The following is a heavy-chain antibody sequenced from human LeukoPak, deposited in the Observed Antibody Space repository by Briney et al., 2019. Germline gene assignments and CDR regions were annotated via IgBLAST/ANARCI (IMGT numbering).Heavy chain of an antibody. CDR2: IYTSGST. V-gene: IGHV4-61*02. J-gene: IGHJ5*02. CDR1: GGSISSGSYY. Sequence: SETLSLTCTVSGGSISSGSYYWSWIRQAAGKGLEWIGRIYTSGSTNYNPSLKSRVTISVDTSKNQFSLKLSSVTAADTAVYYCARGDSQSWYDWFDPWGQGTLVTVSS. D-gene: IGHD6-13*01. CDR3: ARGDSQSWYDWFDP.